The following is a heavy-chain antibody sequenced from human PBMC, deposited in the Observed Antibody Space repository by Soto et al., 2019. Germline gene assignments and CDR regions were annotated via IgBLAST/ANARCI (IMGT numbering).Heavy chain of an antibody. Sequence: EVQLVESGGGLVQPGRSLRLSCAASGFTFDDYAMHWVRQAPGKGLEWVSGISWNSGSIGYADSVKGRFTISRDNAKNSLYLQMNSLRAEDTVLYYCATVAYYYGAGSQYFDYWGQGTMVTVSS. CDR3: ATVAYYYGAGSQYFDY. J-gene: IGHJ4*02. D-gene: IGHD3-10*01. V-gene: IGHV3-9*01. CDR1: GFTFDDYA. CDR2: ISWNSGSI.